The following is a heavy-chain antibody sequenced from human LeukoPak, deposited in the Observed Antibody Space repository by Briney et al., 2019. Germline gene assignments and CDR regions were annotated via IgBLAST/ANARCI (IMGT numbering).Heavy chain of an antibody. Sequence: GGSLRLSCAASGFTFSSYGMHWVRQAPGKGLEWVAIIWYDGNNKYYADSLKGRLTISRDNSKNTLYLQINSLRAEDTAVYFCVRDRGSTNYFDYWGQGALVTVSS. CDR2: IWYDGNNK. CDR3: VRDRGSTNYFDY. D-gene: IGHD3-10*01. CDR1: GFTFSSYG. J-gene: IGHJ4*02. V-gene: IGHV3-33*01.